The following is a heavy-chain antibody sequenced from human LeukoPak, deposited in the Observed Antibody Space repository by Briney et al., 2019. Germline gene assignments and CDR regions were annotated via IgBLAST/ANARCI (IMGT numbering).Heavy chain of an antibody. Sequence: PSETLSLTCTVSGGSISSHYWSWIRQPPGKGLEWFGYIYYSGSTNYNPSLKSRVTISVDTSKNQFSLKLSSVTAADTAVYYCARVPGGSIAVAGTALFDYWGQGTLVTLSS. CDR3: ARVPGGSIAVAGTALFDY. CDR1: GGSISSHY. V-gene: IGHV4-59*11. J-gene: IGHJ4*02. CDR2: IYYSGST. D-gene: IGHD6-19*01.